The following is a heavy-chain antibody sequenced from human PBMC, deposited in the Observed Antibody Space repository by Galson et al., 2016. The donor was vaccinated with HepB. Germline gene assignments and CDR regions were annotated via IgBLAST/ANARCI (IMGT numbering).Heavy chain of an antibody. CDR1: GFTFSRYT. Sequence: SLRLSCAASGFTFSRYTMHWVRQAPGKGLEWVAVISSDGSKEYYADSVKGRFTISRDNSRNTLYLQMNSLRAEDAAVYYCAKDNAAWLVDYWGQGSLVTVS. CDR2: ISSDGSKE. V-gene: IGHV3-30-3*01. D-gene: IGHD6-19*01. CDR3: AKDNAAWLVDY. J-gene: IGHJ4*02.